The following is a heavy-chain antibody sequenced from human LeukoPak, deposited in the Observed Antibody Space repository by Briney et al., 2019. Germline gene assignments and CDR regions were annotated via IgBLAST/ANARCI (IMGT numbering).Heavy chain of an antibody. V-gene: IGHV1-2*02. CDR2: INPNSGGT. CDR3: XXXXXXCGGDCYFYY. D-gene: IGHD2-21*02. J-gene: IGHJ4*02. Sequence: ASVTVSCKASGYTFTGYYMHWVRQAPGQGLEWMGWINPNSGGTNYAQTFQGRVTITRDTSISTAYMELSRLRSDHTAVYYFXXXXXXCGGDCYFYYWGQGTLVTVSS. CDR1: GYTFTGYY.